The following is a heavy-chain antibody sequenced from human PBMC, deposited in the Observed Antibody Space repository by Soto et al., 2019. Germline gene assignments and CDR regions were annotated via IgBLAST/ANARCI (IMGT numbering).Heavy chain of an antibody. D-gene: IGHD6-19*01. CDR2: INAGNGNT. Sequence: QVQLVQSGAEEKKPGASVKVSCKASGYTFTGYAMHWVRQAPGQRLEWMGWINAGNGNTKYSQKFQGRVTITRDTSASPADMELSSLRSEDTAVYYCARAVAVSADFDYWGQGTLVTVSS. J-gene: IGHJ4*02. CDR3: ARAVAVSADFDY. V-gene: IGHV1-3*05. CDR1: GYTFTGYA.